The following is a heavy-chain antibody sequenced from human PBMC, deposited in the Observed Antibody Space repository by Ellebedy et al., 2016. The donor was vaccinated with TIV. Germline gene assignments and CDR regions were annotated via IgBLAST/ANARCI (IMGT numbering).Heavy chain of an antibody. Sequence: SETLSLTCTVSGGSVSSGSYYWSWIRQPPGKGLEWIGYIYYSGRTEYNPSLKSRVSMSVDPSKTQFSLRLTSGTAADTAVYYCARGGGSYSDYWGQGILVTVSS. CDR1: GGSVSSGSYY. D-gene: IGHD1-26*01. CDR2: IYYSGRT. J-gene: IGHJ4*02. V-gene: IGHV4-61*01. CDR3: ARGGGSYSDY.